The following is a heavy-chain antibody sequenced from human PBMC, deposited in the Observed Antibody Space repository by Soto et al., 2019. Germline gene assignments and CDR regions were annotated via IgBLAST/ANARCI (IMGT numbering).Heavy chain of an antibody. CDR1: GGSISSHY. J-gene: IGHJ4*02. D-gene: IGHD2-15*01. CDR3: ARQEIGFCSGGDCPYYFDY. Sequence: SETLSLTCTVSGGSISSHYWSWIRQPPGKGLEWIGYISHGDSPRYNPPLKGRVTVSIDTSKNQFSLKLTSVTAADTAVHCCARQEIGFCSGGDCPYYFDYWGQGTLVTVSS. CDR2: ISHGDSP. V-gene: IGHV4-59*08.